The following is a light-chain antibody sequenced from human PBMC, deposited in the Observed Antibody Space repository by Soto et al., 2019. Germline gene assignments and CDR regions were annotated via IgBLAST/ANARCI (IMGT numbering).Light chain of an antibody. Sequence: EIVMTQSPATLSVSPGGRATLSCRASQRVRSNLAWYQQEPGQAPRLLIYDASTRATGIPARFSGSGSGTEFTLTISTLQSEDFAVYVCQQYNNWPPVFGGGTKVDIK. CDR3: QQYNNWPPV. J-gene: IGKJ4*01. V-gene: IGKV3-15*01. CDR2: DAS. CDR1: QRVRSN.